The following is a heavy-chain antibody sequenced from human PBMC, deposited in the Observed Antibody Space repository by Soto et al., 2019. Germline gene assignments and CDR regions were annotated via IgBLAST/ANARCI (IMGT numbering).Heavy chain of an antibody. Sequence: ASETLSLTCGVSGGSLSGATYSWNWIRQPPGKGLEWIGYIFPSGTTYYNPSLKSRVTISIDVSKNQLSLSLRSLTAADTAVYYCARSREFDYWSQGTLVTVSS. CDR2: IFPSGTT. J-gene: IGHJ4*02. V-gene: IGHV4-30-2*01. CDR1: GGSLSGATYS. CDR3: ARSREFDY.